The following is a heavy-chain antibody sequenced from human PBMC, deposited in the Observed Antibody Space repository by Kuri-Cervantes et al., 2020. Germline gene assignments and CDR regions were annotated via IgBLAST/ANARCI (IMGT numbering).Heavy chain of an antibody. CDR3: ARVFGRRRSGTFDY. V-gene: IGHV4-38-2*01. CDR2: IYHSGST. J-gene: IGHJ4*02. D-gene: IGHD1-7*01. CDR1: GFTFSDYY. Sequence: ESLKISCAASGFTFSDYYMSWIRQAPGKGLEWIGSIYHSGSTYYNPSLKSRVTISVDTSKNQFSLKLSSVTAADTAVYYCARVFGRRRSGTFDYWGQGTLVTVSS.